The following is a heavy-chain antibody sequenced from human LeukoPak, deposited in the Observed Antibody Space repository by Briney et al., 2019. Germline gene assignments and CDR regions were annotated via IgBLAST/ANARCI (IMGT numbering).Heavy chain of an antibody. V-gene: IGHV4-59*08. Sequence: SETLSLTCTVSGASVSSDYWSWIRQSPGKGLEWIGYIYHSGHTMSNPSLKSRVSLSLDTSNNQFSLKLSSVTAADTAVYYCAKTVAGYWYFDLWGRGTLVTVSS. CDR1: GASVSSDY. CDR2: IYHSGHT. J-gene: IGHJ2*01. CDR3: AKTVAGYWYFDL. D-gene: IGHD6-19*01.